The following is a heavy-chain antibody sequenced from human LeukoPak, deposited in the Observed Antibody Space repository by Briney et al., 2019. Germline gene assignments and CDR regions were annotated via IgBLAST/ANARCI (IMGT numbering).Heavy chain of an antibody. CDR3: ARDHYDSSGYYFFDY. D-gene: IGHD3-22*01. V-gene: IGHV1-18*01. Sequence: ASVKVSCKASGYTFTSYGISWVRQAPGQGLEWMGWISAYNGNTNYAQKLQGRVTMTTDTSTSTAYMELRSLRSGDTAVYYCARDHYDSSGYYFFDYWGQGTLVTVSS. CDR1: GYTFTSYG. J-gene: IGHJ4*02. CDR2: ISAYNGNT.